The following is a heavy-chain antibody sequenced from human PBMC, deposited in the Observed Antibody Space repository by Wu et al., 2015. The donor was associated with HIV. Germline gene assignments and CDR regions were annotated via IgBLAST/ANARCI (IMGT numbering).Heavy chain of an antibody. J-gene: IGHJ6*02. D-gene: IGHD5-12*01. V-gene: IGHV1-69*01. CDR2: INPLFGTT. CDR1: GYTFTTYD. Sequence: QVQLVQSGAEVKKPGASVKVSCKASGYTFTTYDINWVRQATGQGLEWMGGINPLFGTTKHTQKFQDRVTFTTDESKSTAYMELSSLRSEDTAVYYCARNTDSVATSLYSLGVWGQGTTVTVSS. CDR3: ARNTDSVATSLYSLGV.